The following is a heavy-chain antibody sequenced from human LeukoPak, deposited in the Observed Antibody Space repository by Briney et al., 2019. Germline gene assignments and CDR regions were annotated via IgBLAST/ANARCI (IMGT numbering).Heavy chain of an antibody. CDR3: ARVGGGYSYGYDY. CDR2: ISSSGSTI. J-gene: IGHJ4*02. Sequence: GGSLRLSCAASGFTFSSYEMNWVRQAPGKGLEWVSYISSSGSTIYYADSVKGRFAISRDNAKNSLYLQMNSLRAEDTAVYYCARVGGGYSYGYDYWGQGTLVTVSS. V-gene: IGHV3-48*03. D-gene: IGHD5-18*01. CDR1: GFTFSSYE.